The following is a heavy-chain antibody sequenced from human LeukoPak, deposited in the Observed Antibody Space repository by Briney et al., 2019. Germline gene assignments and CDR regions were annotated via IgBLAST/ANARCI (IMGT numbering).Heavy chain of an antibody. D-gene: IGHD3-10*01. CDR1: GFTFSSYG. V-gene: IGHV3-30*18. CDR3: AKEAGSGSYYYDY. CDR2: ISYDGSNK. Sequence: TGGSLRLSCAASGFTFSSYGMHWVRQAPGKGLEWVAVISYDGSNKYYADSVKGRFTISRDNSKNTLYLQMNSLRAEDTAVYYCAKEAGSGSYYYDYWGQGTLVTVSS. J-gene: IGHJ4*02.